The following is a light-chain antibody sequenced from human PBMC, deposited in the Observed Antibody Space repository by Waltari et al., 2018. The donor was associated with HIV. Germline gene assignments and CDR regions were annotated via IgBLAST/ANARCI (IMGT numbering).Light chain of an antibody. V-gene: IGLV3-21*04. J-gene: IGLJ1*01. CDR1: NIGSKS. CDR2: DDS. CDR3: QVWDSSSDHPYV. Sequence: SYVLTQPPSVSVAPGKTARITCGGHNIGSKSLHWYQQKPGQAPVLVIYDDSDRPSGIPERFSGSNAGNTATLTISRVEAGDEADYYCQVWDSSSDHPYVFGTGTKVTVL.